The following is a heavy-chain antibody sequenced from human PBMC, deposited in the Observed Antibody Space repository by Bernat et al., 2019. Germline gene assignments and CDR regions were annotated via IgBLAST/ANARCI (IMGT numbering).Heavy chain of an antibody. CDR2: IKSKNDGGTT. Sequence: EVQLVESGGGLVKPGGSLRLSCAASGFTFSNAWMSWVRQAPGKGLEWVGRIKSKNDGGTTDYAAPVKGRFTISRDESNNTLYLQMNSLKTEDTAVYDCTRESPVASYYYGMDVWGQGTTVTVSS. D-gene: IGHD5-12*01. CDR1: GFTFSNAW. CDR3: TRESPVASYYYGMDV. V-gene: IGHV3-15*01. J-gene: IGHJ6*02.